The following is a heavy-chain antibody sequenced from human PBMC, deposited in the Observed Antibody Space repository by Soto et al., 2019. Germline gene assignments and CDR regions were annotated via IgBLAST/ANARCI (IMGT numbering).Heavy chain of an antibody. CDR1: GYTYPSYW. CDR2: IYPEDSDT. V-gene: IGHV5-51*03. Sequence: EVQLVQSGAEVKKPGESLKISCKGFGYTYPSYWIGWVRQMPGKGLEWMGIIYPEDSDTRYSPSFQGQVTISADKSISTVYLQWSSLQASDTAMYYCARRILLWSVRDAFDIWGQVTMVTVSS. J-gene: IGHJ3*02. CDR3: ARRILLWSVRDAFDI. D-gene: IGHD3-10*01.